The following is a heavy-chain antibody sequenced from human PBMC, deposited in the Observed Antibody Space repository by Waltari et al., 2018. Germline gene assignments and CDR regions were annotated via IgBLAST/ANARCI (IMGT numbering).Heavy chain of an antibody. CDR3: AKDLTLGAEIDAFDI. CDR1: GVTFSSYG. Sequence: QVQLVESGGGVVQPGRSLRRSCAASGVTFSSYGMPWVRQASGKGLEWVAVIWYDGSNKYYADSVKGRFTISRDNSKNTLYLQMNSLRAEDTAMYYCAKDLTLGAEIDAFDIWGQGTMVTVSS. CDR2: IWYDGSNK. J-gene: IGHJ3*02. D-gene: IGHD1-26*01. V-gene: IGHV3-30*18.